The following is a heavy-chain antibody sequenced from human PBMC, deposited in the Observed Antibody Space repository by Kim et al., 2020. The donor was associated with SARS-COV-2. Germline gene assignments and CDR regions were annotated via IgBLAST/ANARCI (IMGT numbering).Heavy chain of an antibody. D-gene: IGHD2-2*01. V-gene: IGHV3-23*01. CDR2: ILYNSEAT. Sequence: GSLRLSCAASGFAFDTYAMSWVRQAPGKGLEWVSAILYNSEATYYADSVKGRFTISRDNSKNTMYLLMDSLRAEDAAVYYCVTAAQIVAPDRNWWGQGTLVTVSS. J-gene: IGHJ4*02. CDR3: VTAAQIVAPDRNW. CDR1: GFAFDTYA.